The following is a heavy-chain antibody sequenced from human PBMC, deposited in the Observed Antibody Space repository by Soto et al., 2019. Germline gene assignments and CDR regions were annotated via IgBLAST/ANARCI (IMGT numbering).Heavy chain of an antibody. V-gene: IGHV3-23*01. D-gene: IGHD6-6*01. J-gene: IGHJ4*02. Sequence: GGSLRLSCAASGFTFSGYAMSWVRQAPGKGLEWVSAISGSGDTTYYADSVKGRFTISVDTSKNQFSLKLSSVTAADTAVYYCARALAALDYWGQGTLVTVSS. CDR1: GFTFSGYA. CDR2: ISGSGDTT. CDR3: ARALAALDY.